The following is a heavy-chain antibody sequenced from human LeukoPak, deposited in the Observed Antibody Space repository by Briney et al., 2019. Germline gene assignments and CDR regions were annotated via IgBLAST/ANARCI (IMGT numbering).Heavy chain of an antibody. Sequence: GGSLRLSCAAYGFTFSSYLMHWVRQAPGKGLVWVSRINSNRSSTSYAHSVNGRFTISRDNAKNTLYLQMNSLRAEDTDVYYCARDLTGCGDYVRAFDIWGQGTMVTVSS. D-gene: IGHD3-10*02. V-gene: IGHV3-74*01. CDR1: GFTFSSYL. CDR2: INSNRSST. J-gene: IGHJ3*02. CDR3: ARDLTGCGDYVRAFDI.